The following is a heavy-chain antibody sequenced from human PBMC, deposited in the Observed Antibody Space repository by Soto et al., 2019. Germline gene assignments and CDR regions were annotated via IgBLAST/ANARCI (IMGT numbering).Heavy chain of an antibody. CDR3: AADLPDWGAYAFDY. D-gene: IGHD3-16*01. Sequence: EVQLVESGGGLVEPGGSLRLSCAASGFTFTNAWLNWVRQAPGKGLEWVGRIKSKTDGGTTDYAAPVKGRFTVSRDDSENTVYLQMNSLKTEDTAVHYCAADLPDWGAYAFDYWGQGTLVTVSS. J-gene: IGHJ4*02. V-gene: IGHV3-15*07. CDR2: IKSKTDGGTT. CDR1: GFTFTNAW.